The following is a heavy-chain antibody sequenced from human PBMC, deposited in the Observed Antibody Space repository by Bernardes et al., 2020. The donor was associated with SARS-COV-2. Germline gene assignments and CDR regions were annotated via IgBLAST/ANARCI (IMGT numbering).Heavy chain of an antibody. Sequence: GGSLRLSCAASGFTFSSYWMSWVRQAPGKGLEWVANIKQDGSEKYYVDSVKGRFTISRDNAKNSLYLQMNSLRAEDTAVYYCARDGASNYRIYYYYGMDVWGKGTTVTVSS. CDR3: ARDGASNYRIYYYYGMDV. J-gene: IGHJ6*04. CDR2: IKQDGSEK. V-gene: IGHV3-7*01. CDR1: GFTFSSYW. D-gene: IGHD4-4*01.